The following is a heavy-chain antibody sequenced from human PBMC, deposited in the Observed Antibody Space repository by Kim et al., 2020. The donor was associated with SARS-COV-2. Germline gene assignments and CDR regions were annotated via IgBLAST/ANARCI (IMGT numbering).Heavy chain of an antibody. CDR2: ISGSGGST. Sequence: GGSLRLSCAASGFTFSSYAMSWVRQAPGKGLEWVSAISGSGGSTYYADSVKGRFTISRDNSKNTLYLQMNSLRAEDTTVYYCAKDDLVYPAADEVVVAARGYWGQGTLVTVSS. CDR1: GFTFSSYA. D-gene: IGHD2-15*01. J-gene: IGHJ4*02. V-gene: IGHV3-23*01. CDR3: AKDDLVYPAADEVVVAARGY.